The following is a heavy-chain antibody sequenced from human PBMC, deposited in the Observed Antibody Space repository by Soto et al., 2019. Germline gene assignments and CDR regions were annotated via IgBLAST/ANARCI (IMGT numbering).Heavy chain of an antibody. CDR1: GGTFSSYA. D-gene: IGHD2-15*01. V-gene: IGHV1-69*01. CDR2: IIPIFGTA. J-gene: IGHJ5*02. Sequence: QVQLVQSGAEVKKPGSSGKVSCKASGGTFSSYAISWVRQAPGQGLEWMGGIIPIFGTANYAQKFQSRVTITADETTSTAYMEMGSLRSENTAVYYCAGVEGYCSGGSCYDWFDPWGQGTLVTVSS. CDR3: AGVEGYCSGGSCYDWFDP.